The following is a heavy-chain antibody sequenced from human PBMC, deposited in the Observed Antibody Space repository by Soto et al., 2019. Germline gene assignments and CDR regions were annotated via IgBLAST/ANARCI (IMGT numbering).Heavy chain of an antibody. J-gene: IGHJ6*02. V-gene: IGHV1-18*01. CDR2: ISAYNGNT. CDR1: GYTFTSYG. CDR3: ARLGMRLWFGELLDYYYYGMGV. D-gene: IGHD3-10*01. Sequence: AAVKVSCKASGYTFTSYGISWVRQAPGQGLEWMGWISAYNGNTNYAQKLQGRVTMTTDTSTSTAYMELRSLRSDDTAVYYCARLGMRLWFGELLDYYYYGMGVWGQGTTVTVSS.